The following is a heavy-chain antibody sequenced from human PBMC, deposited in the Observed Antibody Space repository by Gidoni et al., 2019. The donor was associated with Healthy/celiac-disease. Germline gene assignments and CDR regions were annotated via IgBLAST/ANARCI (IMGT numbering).Heavy chain of an antibody. V-gene: IGHV4-39*01. D-gene: IGHD2-2*03. CDR2: IYYSGST. Sequence: QLQLQESGPGLVKPSETLSLTCTVSGGSISSSRYYWGWIRQPPAKGLEWIGSIYYSGSTYYNPSLKGRVTISVDTSKNQFSLKLSSVTAADTAVYYCASGYCSSTSCSRGYAFDIWGQGTMVTVSS. CDR1: GGSISSSRYY. CDR3: ASGYCSSTSCSRGYAFDI. J-gene: IGHJ3*02.